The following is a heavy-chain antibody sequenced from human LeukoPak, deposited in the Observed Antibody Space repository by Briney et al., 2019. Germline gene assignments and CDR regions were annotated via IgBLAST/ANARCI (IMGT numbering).Heavy chain of an antibody. J-gene: IGHJ4*02. CDR3: AKDRVPSAASLGFFDY. CDR2: ISGSGGST. Sequence: PGGSLRLSCAASGFTFSSYAMSWVRQAPGKGLEWVSAISGSGGSTYYADSVKGRFTISRDNSKNTLYLQMNSLRAEDTAVYYCAKDRVPSAASLGFFDYWGQGTLVTVSS. D-gene: IGHD6-13*01. V-gene: IGHV3-23*01. CDR1: GFTFSSYA.